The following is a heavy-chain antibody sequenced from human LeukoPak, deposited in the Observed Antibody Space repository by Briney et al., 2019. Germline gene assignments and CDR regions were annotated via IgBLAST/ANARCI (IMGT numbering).Heavy chain of an antibody. Sequence: SETLSLTCTVSGGSISSSSYYWGWIRQPPGKGLEWIGEIYHSGSTNYNPSLKSRVTISVDKSKNQFSLKLSSVTAADTAVYYCARGLVYYDSSGYYSWFDYWGQGTLVTVSS. D-gene: IGHD3-22*01. CDR2: IYHSGST. V-gene: IGHV4-39*07. CDR3: ARGLVYYDSSGYYSWFDY. J-gene: IGHJ4*02. CDR1: GGSISSSSYY.